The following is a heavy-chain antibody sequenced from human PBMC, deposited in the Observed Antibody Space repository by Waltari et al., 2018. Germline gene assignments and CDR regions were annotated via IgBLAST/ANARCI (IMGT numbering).Heavy chain of an antibody. CDR2: ISPILGTA. J-gene: IGHJ6*02. V-gene: IGHV1-69*12. CDR1: GGTFSSYA. CDR3: ARGREDIVVVPAAPLYGMDV. D-gene: IGHD2-2*01. Sequence: QVQLVQSGAEVKKPGSSVKVSCKASGGTFSSYAISWVRQAPGQGLEWMGGISPILGTANYAQKFQGRVTITADESTSTAYMELSSLRSEDTAVYYCARGREDIVVVPAAPLYGMDVWGQGTTVTVAS.